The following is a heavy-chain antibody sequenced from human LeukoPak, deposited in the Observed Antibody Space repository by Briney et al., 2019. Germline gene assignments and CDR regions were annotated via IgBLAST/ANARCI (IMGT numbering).Heavy chain of an antibody. V-gene: IGHV3-48*02. D-gene: IGHD2-15*01. CDR1: GFTFSSYS. CDR3: ARDRAAPTWYFDL. CDR2: IDSSSTTI. J-gene: IGHJ2*01. Sequence: GGSLRLSCAASGFTFSSYSMSWVRQAPGTGLEWVSYIDSSSTTIYYADSVKSRFTISRDNAKNSLYLQMNSMRDEDTAVYYCARDRAAPTWYFDLWGRGTLVTVSS.